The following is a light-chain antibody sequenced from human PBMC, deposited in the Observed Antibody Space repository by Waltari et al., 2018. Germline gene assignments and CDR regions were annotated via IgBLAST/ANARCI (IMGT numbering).Light chain of an antibody. V-gene: IGLV1-44*01. Sequence: QPALTQPPSASGTPGQWVSVPCSGSSSNIGSHAVHWYQQLPGMAPKLLIYSDNQRPSGVPDRVSGSKSGTSASLAISGLQSEDEADYICAAWDDSLSAYVFGTGTKVTVL. CDR1: SSNIGSHA. CDR3: AAWDDSLSAYV. CDR2: SDN. J-gene: IGLJ1*01.